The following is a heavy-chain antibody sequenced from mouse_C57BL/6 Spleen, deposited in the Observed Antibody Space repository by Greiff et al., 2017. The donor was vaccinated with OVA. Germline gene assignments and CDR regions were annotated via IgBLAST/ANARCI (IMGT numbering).Heavy chain of an antibody. J-gene: IGHJ3*01. V-gene: IGHV1-50*01. CDR1: GYTFTSYW. Sequence: QVQLQQPGAELVKPGASVKLSCKASGYTFTSYWMQWVKQRPGQGLEWIGEIDPSDSYTNYNQKFKGKATLTVDTSSSTAYMQLSSLTSEDSAVYCCARGGDGYPFAYWGQGTLVTVSA. CDR3: ARGGDGYPFAY. CDR2: IDPSDSYT. D-gene: IGHD2-3*01.